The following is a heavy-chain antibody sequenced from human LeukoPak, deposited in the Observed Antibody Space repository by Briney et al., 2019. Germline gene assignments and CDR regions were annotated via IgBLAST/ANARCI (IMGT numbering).Heavy chain of an antibody. J-gene: IGHJ4*02. CDR3: AKVLVGATTIDY. D-gene: IGHD1-26*01. V-gene: IGHV3-23*01. Sequence: GGSLRLSCAASGFTVSSNYMSWVRQAPGKGLEWVSAISGSGGSTYYADSVKGRFTISRDNSKNTLYLQMNSLRAEDTAVYYCAKVLVGATTIDYWGQGTLVTVSS. CDR2: ISGSGGST. CDR1: GFTVSSNY.